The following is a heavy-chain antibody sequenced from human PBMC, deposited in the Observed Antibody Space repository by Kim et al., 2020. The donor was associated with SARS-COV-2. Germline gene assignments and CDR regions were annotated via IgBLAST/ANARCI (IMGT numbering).Heavy chain of an antibody. J-gene: IGHJ6*02. CDR1: GFTFSSYS. V-gene: IGHV3-48*04. Sequence: GGSLRLSCAASGFTFSSYSMNWVRQAPGKWLEWVSYISSSSSTIYYADSVKGRFTISRDNAKNSLYLQMNSLRAEDTAVYYCARDHGQFMVYASYYYGMDVWGQGTTVTVSS. CDR3: ARDHGQFMVYASYYYGMDV. D-gene: IGHD2-8*01. CDR2: ISSSSSTI.